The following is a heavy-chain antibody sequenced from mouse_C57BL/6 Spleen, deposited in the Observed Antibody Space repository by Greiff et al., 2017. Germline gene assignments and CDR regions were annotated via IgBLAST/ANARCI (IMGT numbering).Heavy chain of an antibody. D-gene: IGHD1-1*01. CDR3: NSLYYDGSILFAY. Sequence: EVKLVESGGGLVQPGGSMKLSCAASGFTFSDAWMDWVRQSPEKGLEWVAEIRNKANNHATYYAESLKGRFTISRDDSKSSVYLQMNSLRAEDTGIYYCNSLYYDGSILFAYWGQGTLVTVSA. V-gene: IGHV6-6*01. CDR1: GFTFSDAW. J-gene: IGHJ3*01. CDR2: IRNKANNHAT.